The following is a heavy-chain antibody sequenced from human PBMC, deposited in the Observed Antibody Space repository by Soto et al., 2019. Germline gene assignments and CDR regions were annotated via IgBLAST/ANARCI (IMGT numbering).Heavy chain of an antibody. D-gene: IGHD2-8*01. CDR1: GFTLSSYG. V-gene: IGHV3-30*18. Sequence: GGSLRVSCAASGFTLSSYGMPWVRQAPGKGLEWVAVISYDGSNKYYADSVKGRFTISRDNSKNTLYLQMNSLRAEDTAVYYCANVLRLDYWGQGHLVTVSS. J-gene: IGHJ4*02. CDR2: ISYDGSNK. CDR3: ANVLRLDY.